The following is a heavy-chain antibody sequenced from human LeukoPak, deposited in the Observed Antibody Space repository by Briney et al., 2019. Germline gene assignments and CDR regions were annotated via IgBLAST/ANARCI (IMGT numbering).Heavy chain of an antibody. CDR3: VLDYSGSGSYYRDY. Sequence: GGSLRLSCGASGITVSSNFMYWVRQAPGKGLQCVSVLFTDYSAYYADSVKGRFTISRDNSKNTLYLQMDSLRVEDTAVYYCVLDYSGSGSYYRDYWGQGTLVTVSS. V-gene: IGHV3-66*01. CDR1: GITVSSNF. CDR2: LFTDYSA. J-gene: IGHJ4*02. D-gene: IGHD3-10*01.